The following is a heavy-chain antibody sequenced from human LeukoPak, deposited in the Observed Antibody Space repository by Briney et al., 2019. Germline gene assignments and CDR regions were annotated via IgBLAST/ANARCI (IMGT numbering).Heavy chain of an antibody. CDR2: ISSSSSYI. Sequence: NPGGSLRLSCAASGFTFSSYSMNWVRQASGKGLEWVSSISSSSSYIYYADSVKGRFTISRDNAKNSLYLQMNSLRAEDTAVYYCARARLDFWSGEAFDIWGQGTMVTVSS. V-gene: IGHV3-21*01. CDR1: GFTFSSYS. CDR3: ARARLDFWSGEAFDI. D-gene: IGHD3-3*01. J-gene: IGHJ3*02.